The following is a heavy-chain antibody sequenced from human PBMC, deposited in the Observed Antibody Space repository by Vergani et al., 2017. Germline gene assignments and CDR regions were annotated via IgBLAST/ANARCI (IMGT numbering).Heavy chain of an antibody. CDR3: ARPPFDSGPDPAFDI. Sequence: EVQLVQSGAEVKKPGESLKISCKGSGYSFTSYWIGWVRQMPGKGLEWMGIIYPGDSDTRYSPSFQGQVTISADKSISTAYLQWSSLKASDTAMYYCARPPFDSGPDPAFDIWGQGTMVTVSS. CDR1: GYSFTSYW. CDR2: IYPGDSDT. J-gene: IGHJ3*02. D-gene: IGHD5-12*01. V-gene: IGHV5-51*03.